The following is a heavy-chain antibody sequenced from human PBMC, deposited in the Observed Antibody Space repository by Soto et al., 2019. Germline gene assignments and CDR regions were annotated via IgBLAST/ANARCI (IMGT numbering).Heavy chain of an antibody. Sequence: PGGSLRLSCVASGFTFNYYGIHWVRQAPGKGLEWVAVIWYDGTKKDYVDSVQGRFTVSRDNSRNTVHLQMSSLRADDTAIYYCARDGSSTHLYYGLDVWGQGTLVTVYS. J-gene: IGHJ6*02. CDR1: GFTFNYYG. D-gene: IGHD1-26*01. CDR3: ARDGSSTHLYYGLDV. CDR2: IWYDGTKK. V-gene: IGHV3-33*01.